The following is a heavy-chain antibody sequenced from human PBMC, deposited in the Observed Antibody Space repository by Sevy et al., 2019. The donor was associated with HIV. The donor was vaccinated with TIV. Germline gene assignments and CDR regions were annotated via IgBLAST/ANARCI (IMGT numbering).Heavy chain of an antibody. Sequence: ASVKVSCKASGGTFINYAVTWVRQAPGQGLEWMGGFIPMFDTTNSAQKFQGRVTLTADGSTSTAYMELSSLRFEDTAVYDCASSYFDSSGYSPLFYYGMDVWGQGTTVTVSS. CDR1: GGTFINYA. D-gene: IGHD3-22*01. J-gene: IGHJ6*02. V-gene: IGHV1-69*13. CDR2: FIPMFDTT. CDR3: ASSYFDSSGYSPLFYYGMDV.